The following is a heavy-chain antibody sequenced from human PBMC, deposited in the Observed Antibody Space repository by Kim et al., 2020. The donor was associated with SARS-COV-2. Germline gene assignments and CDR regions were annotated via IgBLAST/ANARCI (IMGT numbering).Heavy chain of an antibody. V-gene: IGHV3-9*01. CDR2: ISWNSGSI. CDR1: GFTFGDYA. Sequence: GGSLRLSCAASGFTFGDYAMHWVRQAPGKGLEWVSGISWNSGSIGYADSVKGRFTISRDNAKNSLYLQMNSLRAEDTALYYCAKDSRGIAAAAGLIHYGMDVWGQGTTVTVSS. J-gene: IGHJ6*02. CDR3: AKDSRGIAAAAGLIHYGMDV. D-gene: IGHD6-13*01.